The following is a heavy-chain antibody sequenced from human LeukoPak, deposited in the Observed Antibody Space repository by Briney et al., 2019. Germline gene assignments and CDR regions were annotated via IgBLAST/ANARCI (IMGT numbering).Heavy chain of an antibody. CDR3: ARDRDSSGYAMDWFDP. CDR1: GFSFSVYA. Sequence: GGSLRLSCAASGFSFSVYAMHWVRQAQGKGLERVAFIRNDGSNENYADSVKGRFTISRDKSKNTLYLQMNSLRAEDTAVYYCARDRDSSGYAMDWFDPWGQGTLVTVSS. D-gene: IGHD3-22*01. J-gene: IGHJ5*02. CDR2: IRNDGSNE. V-gene: IGHV3-30*02.